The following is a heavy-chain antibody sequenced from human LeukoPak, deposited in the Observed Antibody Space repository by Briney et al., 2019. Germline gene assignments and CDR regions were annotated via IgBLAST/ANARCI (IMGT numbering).Heavy chain of an antibody. V-gene: IGHV3-7*01. D-gene: IGHD3-10*01. J-gene: IGHJ6*03. Sequence: GGSLRLSCAASGFTFSSYWMSWVRQAPGKGLEWVANIKQDGSEKYYVDSVKGRFTISRDNAKNSLYLQMNSLRAEDTAVYYCARLYYYGSGSYLPLTYYYYYMDVWGKGTTVTISS. CDR2: IKQDGSEK. CDR3: ARLYYYGSGSYLPLTYYYYYMDV. CDR1: GFTFSSYW.